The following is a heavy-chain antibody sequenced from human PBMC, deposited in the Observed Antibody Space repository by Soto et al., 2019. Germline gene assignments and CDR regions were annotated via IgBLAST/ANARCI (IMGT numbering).Heavy chain of an antibody. Sequence: SETPSLTCAVSGGSISSSNWWSWVRQPPGKGLEWIGEIYHSGSTNYNPSLKSRVTISVDKSKNQFSLKLSSVTAADTAVYYCARTGVVVIRTFDIWGQGTMVTVSS. CDR1: GGSISSSNW. J-gene: IGHJ3*02. V-gene: IGHV4-4*02. CDR3: ARTGVVVIRTFDI. D-gene: IGHD3-22*01. CDR2: IYHSGST.